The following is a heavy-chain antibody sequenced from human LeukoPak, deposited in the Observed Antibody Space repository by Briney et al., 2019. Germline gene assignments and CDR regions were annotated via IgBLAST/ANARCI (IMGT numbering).Heavy chain of an antibody. CDR1: GFTFSSYW. CDR2: IKQDGSEK. CDR3: ARDMDYGVTGDAFDI. D-gene: IGHD4-17*01. J-gene: IGHJ3*02. Sequence: GGSLRLSCAASGFTFSSYWMSWVRQAPGKGLEWVANIKQDGSEKYYVDSVKGRFTISRDNAKNSLYLQMNSLRAEDTAVYYCARDMDYGVTGDAFDIWGQGTMVTVSS. V-gene: IGHV3-7*05.